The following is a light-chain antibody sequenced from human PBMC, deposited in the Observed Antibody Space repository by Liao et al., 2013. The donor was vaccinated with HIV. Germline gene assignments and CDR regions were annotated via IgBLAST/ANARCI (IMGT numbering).Light chain of an antibody. V-gene: IGLV3-1*01. CDR3: QVWDSSSDPVV. J-gene: IGLJ2*01. Sequence: SYEVIQPPSVSVSPGQSATITCSGDKLGDKYVSWYQQKPGQSPVLVIFQDTKRPSGVPGRFSGSNSENTATLTISGTQAMDEADYYCQVWDSSSDPVVFGGGTKLTVL. CDR1: KLGDKY. CDR2: QDT.